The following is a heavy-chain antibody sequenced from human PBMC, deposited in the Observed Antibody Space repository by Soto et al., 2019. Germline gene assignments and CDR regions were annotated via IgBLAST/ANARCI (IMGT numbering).Heavy chain of an antibody. Sequence: SETLSLTCAVSGGSISSSNWWSWVRQPPGKGLEWIGEIYHSGSTNYNPSLKSRVTISVDKTKNQFSLKLSSVTAADTAVYYCARRPWELLLFDYWGQGTLVTVSS. D-gene: IGHD1-26*01. CDR3: ARRPWELLLFDY. CDR1: GGSISSSNW. J-gene: IGHJ4*02. V-gene: IGHV4-4*02. CDR2: IYHSGST.